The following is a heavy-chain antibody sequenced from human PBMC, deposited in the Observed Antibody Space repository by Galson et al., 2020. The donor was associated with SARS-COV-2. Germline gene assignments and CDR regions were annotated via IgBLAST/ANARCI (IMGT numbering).Heavy chain of an antibody. CDR3: AREQFGTGWSGGSYYGMDV. CDR2: IYPGDSDT. V-gene: IGHV5-51*01. J-gene: IGHJ6*02. CDR1: GYSFTSYW. D-gene: IGHD6-19*01. Sequence: GESLKISCKGSGYSFTSYWIGWVRQIPGKGLELMGIIYPGDSDTRYSPSFQGQVTISADKSISTAYLQWSSLKASDTAMYYCAREQFGTGWSGGSYYGMDVWGQGTTVTVSS.